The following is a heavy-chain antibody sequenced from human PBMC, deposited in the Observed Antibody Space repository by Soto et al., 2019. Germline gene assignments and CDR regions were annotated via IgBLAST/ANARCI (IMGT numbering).Heavy chain of an antibody. D-gene: IGHD3-3*01. CDR2: MNPNSGNT. CDR1: GYTFTSYD. V-gene: IGHV1-8*01. Sequence: ASVKVSCKASGYTFTSYDINWVRQATGQGLEWMGWMNPNSGNTGYAQKFQGRVTMTRNTSISTAYMELSSLRSEDTAVYYCARAPYYDFCCGPPTPYYYYYYMDVWGKGTTVTVSS. CDR3: ARAPYYDFCCGPPTPYYYYYYMDV. J-gene: IGHJ6*03.